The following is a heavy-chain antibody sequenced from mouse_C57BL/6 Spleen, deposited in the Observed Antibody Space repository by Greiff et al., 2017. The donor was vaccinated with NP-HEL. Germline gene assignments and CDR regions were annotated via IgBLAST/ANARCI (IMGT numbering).Heavy chain of an antibody. CDR2: INPYNGGT. D-gene: IGHD3-2*02. J-gene: IGHJ4*01. Sequence: EVQLQQSGPVLVKPGASVKMSCKASGYTFTDYYMNWVKQSHGKSLEWIGVINPYNGGTSYNQKFKGKATLTVDKSSSTAYMELNSLTSEDSAVYYCARRRDSSGYDFYAMDYWGQGTSVTVSS. CDR1: GYTFTDYY. CDR3: ARRRDSSGYDFYAMDY. V-gene: IGHV1-19*01.